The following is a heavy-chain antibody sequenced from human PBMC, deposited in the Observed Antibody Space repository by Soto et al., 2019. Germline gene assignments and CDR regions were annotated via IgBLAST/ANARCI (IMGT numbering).Heavy chain of an antibody. CDR2: VYVSDSET. CDR1: GYYSSIYW. J-gene: IGHJ3*01. D-gene: IGHD5-12*01. V-gene: IGHV5-51*01. Sequence: TGESLKISCRGSGYYSSIYWIAWVRQMSGKGLEWLGSVYVSDSETKYSPSFQGQVTISADKYTNTAYLYWSSLKASDTAMYYCARRGTLSGRDAFDVWGEGTMVTVSS. CDR3: ARRGTLSGRDAFDV.